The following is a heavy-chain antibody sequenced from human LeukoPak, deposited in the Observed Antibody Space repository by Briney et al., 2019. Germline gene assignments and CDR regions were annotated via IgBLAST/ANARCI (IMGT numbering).Heavy chain of an antibody. Sequence: SVKVSCKSSGGTFSSYAISWVRQAPGQGLEWMGRIIPIFGTANYAQKFQGRVTITTDESTSTAYMELSSLRSEDTAVYYCARDGYSSGWYVRGFDYWGQGTLVTVSS. V-gene: IGHV1-69*05. CDR1: GGTFSSYA. J-gene: IGHJ4*02. CDR2: IIPIFGTA. D-gene: IGHD6-19*01. CDR3: ARDGYSSGWYVRGFDY.